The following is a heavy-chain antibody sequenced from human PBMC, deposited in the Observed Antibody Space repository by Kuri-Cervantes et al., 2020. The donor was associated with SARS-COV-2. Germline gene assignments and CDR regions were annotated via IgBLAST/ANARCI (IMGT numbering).Heavy chain of an antibody. D-gene: IGHD2-2*01. V-gene: IGHV3-13*05. Sequence: GESLKISCAASGFTFSYYYMSGVRQAPGKGLEWVSGIGVVGDPYYPGSVKGRFTISRENAKNSLYLQMNSLRAGDTAVYYCARVDCSSTSCYYDYWGQGTLVTVSS. J-gene: IGHJ4*02. CDR1: GFTFSYYY. CDR2: IGVVGDP. CDR3: ARVDCSSTSCYYDY.